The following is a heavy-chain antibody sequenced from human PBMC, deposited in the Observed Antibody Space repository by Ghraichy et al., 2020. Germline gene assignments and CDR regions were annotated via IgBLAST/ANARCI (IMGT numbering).Heavy chain of an antibody. Sequence: SETLSLTCAVYGGSFSGYYWSWIRQPPGKGLEWIGEINHSGNTNYNPSLKSRVTISVDTSKNQFSLKLSSVTAADTAVYYCARVWVATVEFDYWGQGTLVTVSS. CDR3: ARVWVATVEFDY. CDR1: GGSFSGYY. CDR2: INHSGNT. V-gene: IGHV4-34*01. D-gene: IGHD5-12*01. J-gene: IGHJ4*02.